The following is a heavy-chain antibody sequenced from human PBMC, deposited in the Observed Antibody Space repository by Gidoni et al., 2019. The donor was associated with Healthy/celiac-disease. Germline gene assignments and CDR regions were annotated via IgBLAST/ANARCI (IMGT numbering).Heavy chain of an antibody. CDR3: ARGERVITFGGVIVNKDFDY. D-gene: IGHD3-16*02. J-gene: IGHJ4*02. CDR1: GGSFSGYY. V-gene: IGHV4-34*01. CDR2: INHSGST. Sequence: QVQLQQWGAGLLKPSETLSLTCAVYGGSFSGYYWSWIRQPPGKGLEWIGEINHSGSTNYNPSLKSRVTISVDTSKNQFSLKLSSVTAADTAVYYCARGERVITFGGVIVNKDFDYWGQGTLVTVSS.